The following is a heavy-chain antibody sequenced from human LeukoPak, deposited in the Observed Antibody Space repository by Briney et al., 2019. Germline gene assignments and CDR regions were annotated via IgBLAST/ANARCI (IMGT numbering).Heavy chain of an antibody. CDR2: IISTGGST. Sequence: GGSLRPSCAASGFTFSSCAMSWVRQAPGKGLEWVSGIISTGGSTYYADSVKGRFTISRDNSKSTLSLQMDSLRAEDTAVYYCAKGYSSGWRTYFDYWGQGTLVTVSS. J-gene: IGHJ4*02. CDR1: GFTFSSCA. D-gene: IGHD6-19*01. CDR3: AKGYSSGWRTYFDY. V-gene: IGHV3-23*01.